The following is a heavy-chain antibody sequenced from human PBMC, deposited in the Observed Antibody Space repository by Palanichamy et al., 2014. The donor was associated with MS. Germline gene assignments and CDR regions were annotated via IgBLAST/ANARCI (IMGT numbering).Heavy chain of an antibody. V-gene: IGHV1-69*10. D-gene: IGHD3-22*01. Sequence: QVQLVQSGAEVKKPGSSVKVSCKASGGTFARYAISWVRQAPGQGLAWMGGIIPILDIANYAQKFQGRVTITADKSASIAYMEVSSLRSEDTAVYYCARSGYDSDHPRPDYYYGMDVWGQGTTVTVSS. CDR1: GGTFARYA. J-gene: IGHJ6*02. CDR3: ARSGYDSDHPRPDYYYGMDV. CDR2: IIPILDIA.